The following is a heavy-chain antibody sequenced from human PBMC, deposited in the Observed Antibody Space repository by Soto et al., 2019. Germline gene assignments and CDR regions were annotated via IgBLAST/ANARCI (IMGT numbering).Heavy chain of an antibody. CDR3: VTVTFVGSAYYFDY. V-gene: IGHV4-30-4*01. Sequence: PSETLSLTCTVSGGSIRNGDYYWGWIRQPPGKGLEWIGDVYYSGTTYSQPSLNRRVSISVDTSETQFSRRLTSVTAANTAVYSCVTVTFVGSAYYFDYWGPGTRVTVS. D-gene: IGHD2-21*01. CDR1: GGSIRNGDYY. CDR2: VYYSGTT. J-gene: IGHJ4*02.